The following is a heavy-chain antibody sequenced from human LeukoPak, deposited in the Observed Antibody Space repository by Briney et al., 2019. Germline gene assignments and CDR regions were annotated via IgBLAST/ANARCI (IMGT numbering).Heavy chain of an antibody. CDR1: GFISRSFG. Sequence: GGSLRLSCTASGFISRSFGMHWVRQAPGKGLEWVAFIRYDGSNKYYADSVKGRFTISRDNSKNTLYLQMNSLRAEDTAVYYCAKDHSSYGAFDIWGQGTMVTVSS. V-gene: IGHV3-30*02. D-gene: IGHD5-18*01. CDR2: IRYDGSNK. J-gene: IGHJ3*02. CDR3: AKDHSSYGAFDI.